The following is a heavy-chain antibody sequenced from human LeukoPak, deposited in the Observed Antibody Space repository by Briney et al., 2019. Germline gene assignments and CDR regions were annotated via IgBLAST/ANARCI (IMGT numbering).Heavy chain of an antibody. D-gene: IGHD3-3*01. CDR3: AQTYYDFWSGPNRMDV. Sequence: PSETLSLTCAVSGYSISSGYYWSWIRQPAGKGLEWIGRIYTSGSTNYNPSLKSRVTISVDTSKNQFSLKLGSVTAADTAVYYCAQTYYDFWSGPNRMDVWGKGTTVTVSS. J-gene: IGHJ6*04. V-gene: IGHV4-61*02. CDR1: GYSISSGYY. CDR2: IYTSGST.